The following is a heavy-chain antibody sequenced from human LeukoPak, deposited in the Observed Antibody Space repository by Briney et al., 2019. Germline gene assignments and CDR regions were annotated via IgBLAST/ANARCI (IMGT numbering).Heavy chain of an antibody. CDR1: GVSISSGGYS. Sequence: SETLSLTCAVSGVSISSGGYSWSWIRQPPGKGLEWIGYIYHSGSTYYNPSLKSRVTISVDTSKNQFSLKLSSVTAADTAVYYCARPQYGVGGYNWFDPWGQGTLVTVSS. D-gene: IGHD2-8*01. J-gene: IGHJ5*02. CDR3: ARPQYGVGGYNWFDP. V-gene: IGHV4-30-2*03. CDR2: IYHSGST.